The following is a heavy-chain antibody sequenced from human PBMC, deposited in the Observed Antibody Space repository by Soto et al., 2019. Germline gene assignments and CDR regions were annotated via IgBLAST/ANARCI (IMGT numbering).Heavy chain of an antibody. D-gene: IGHD3-10*01. Sequence: ASVKVSCKAYGGTFSSYAISWVRQAPGQGLEWMGGIIPIFGIANYAQKFQGRVTITADKSTSTAYMELSSLRSEDTAVYYCARGYYGSGSYYYFDYWGQGTLVTVSS. CDR2: IIPIFGIA. CDR3: ARGYYGSGSYYYFDY. CDR1: GGTFSSYA. V-gene: IGHV1-69*10. J-gene: IGHJ4*02.